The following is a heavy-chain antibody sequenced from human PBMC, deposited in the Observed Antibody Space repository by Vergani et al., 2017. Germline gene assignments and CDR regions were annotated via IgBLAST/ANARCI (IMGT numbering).Heavy chain of an antibody. CDR3: AGQGKSSYWYFDL. Sequence: EVQLVQSGAVGKKPGESLKISCKGSGYIFTSYWIGWVRQMPGKGLEWMGINYPGDSDTRYSPSFQGQVTISADKSISTAYLQWSSRKASDTAMYYCAGQGKSSYWYFDLWGRGTLVTVSS. CDR2: NYPGDSDT. CDR1: GYIFTSYW. V-gene: IGHV5-51*01. J-gene: IGHJ2*01. D-gene: IGHD6-19*01.